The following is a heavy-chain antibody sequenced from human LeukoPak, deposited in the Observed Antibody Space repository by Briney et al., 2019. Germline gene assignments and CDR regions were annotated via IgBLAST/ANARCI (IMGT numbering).Heavy chain of an antibody. J-gene: IGHJ5*02. CDR3: AWGWLQPFNT. CDR2: ISGGDGHT. Sequence: GGSLRLSCATSGISFPTSGFSWVRQAPGKGLEWVSGISGGDGHTYYADSVRGRFTITRDNSKKTVDPQMNGLRGEDTAVYYCAWGWLQPFNTWGQGTLVTVSS. CDR1: GISFPTSG. D-gene: IGHD5-24*01. V-gene: IGHV3-23*01.